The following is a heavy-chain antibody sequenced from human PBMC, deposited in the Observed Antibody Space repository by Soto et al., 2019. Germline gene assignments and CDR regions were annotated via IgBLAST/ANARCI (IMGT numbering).Heavy chain of an antibody. CDR2: IWYDGSNK. CDR1: GFTFSSYG. Sequence: QVQLVESGGGVVQSGRSLRLSCAASGFTFSSYGMHWVRQAPGKGLEWVAVIWYDGSNKYYADSVKGRFTISRDNSKNTLYLQMNSLRAEDTAVYYCARAGGWYTLDYWGQGTLVTVSS. CDR3: ARAGGWYTLDY. J-gene: IGHJ4*02. V-gene: IGHV3-33*01. D-gene: IGHD6-19*01.